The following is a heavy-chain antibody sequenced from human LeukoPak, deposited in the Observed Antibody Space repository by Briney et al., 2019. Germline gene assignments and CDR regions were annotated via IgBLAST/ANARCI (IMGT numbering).Heavy chain of an antibody. Sequence: GSLRLSCAASGFTFSSYAMYWVRQAPGKGLEWVSGIFGSGGSTHYADSVKGRFTISRDNSKNTLYLQMNSLRAEDTAVYYCAKTAAGDNDYWGQGTLVTVSS. J-gene: IGHJ4*02. V-gene: IGHV3-23*01. CDR2: IFGSGGST. D-gene: IGHD6-13*01. CDR1: GFTFSSYA. CDR3: AKTAAGDNDY.